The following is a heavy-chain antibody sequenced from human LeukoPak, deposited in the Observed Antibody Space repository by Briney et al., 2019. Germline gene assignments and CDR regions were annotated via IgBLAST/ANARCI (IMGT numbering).Heavy chain of an antibody. Sequence: GESLKISCKGSGYSFTSYWIIWVRQMPGKGLEWMGRIDPRDSYTKYSPSFEGQVTISADKSIRTAYLQWSSLKASDTAMYYCASALYYSSAFYDYWGQGTLVTVSS. D-gene: IGHD3-22*01. CDR3: ASALYYSSAFYDY. V-gene: IGHV5-10-1*04. J-gene: IGHJ4*02. CDR2: IDPRDSYT. CDR1: GYSFTSYW.